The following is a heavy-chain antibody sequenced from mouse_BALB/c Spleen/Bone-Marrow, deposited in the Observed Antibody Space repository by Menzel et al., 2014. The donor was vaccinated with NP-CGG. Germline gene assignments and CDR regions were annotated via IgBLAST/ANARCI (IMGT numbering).Heavy chain of an antibody. CDR3: ATMITDWYFDV. CDR2: IDPANGNT. J-gene: IGHJ1*01. Sequence: EVKLMESGAELVKPGASVKLSCTASGFNIKDTYMHWVKQRPEQGLEWIGRIDPANGNTKYDPKFQGKATITAGTSSNTAYLQLSSLTSEDTAVYYCATMITDWYFDVWGAGTTVTVSS. D-gene: IGHD2-4*01. CDR1: GFNIKDTY. V-gene: IGHV14-3*02.